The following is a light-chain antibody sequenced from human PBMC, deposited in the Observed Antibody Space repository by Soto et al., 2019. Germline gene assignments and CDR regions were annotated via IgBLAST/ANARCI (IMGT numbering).Light chain of an antibody. J-gene: IGKJ4*01. CDR3: QQYYSTLALT. CDR1: QSVLYSSNNKNY. CDR2: WAS. Sequence: DIVMTQSPDSLAVSLGERATINCKSSQSVLYSSNNKNYLAWYQQKPGQPPKLLIYWASTRESGVPDRFSGSVSGTDFTLTIRSLQAEDVAVYYCQQYYSTLALTFGGGTKVEIK. V-gene: IGKV4-1*01.